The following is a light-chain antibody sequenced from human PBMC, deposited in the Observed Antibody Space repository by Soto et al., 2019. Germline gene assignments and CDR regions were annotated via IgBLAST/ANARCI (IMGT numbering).Light chain of an antibody. J-gene: IGKJ1*01. V-gene: IGKV3-15*01. CDR1: QSVSSN. Sequence: EIVMTQSPATLSVSPGERATLSCRASQSVSSNLAWYQQKPGQAPRLLIYGASNRATGVPARFSGSGSATEFTLTISSLQSEDFAVYYCQHYIIWSLTFGQGTKVESK. CDR2: GAS. CDR3: QHYIIWSLT.